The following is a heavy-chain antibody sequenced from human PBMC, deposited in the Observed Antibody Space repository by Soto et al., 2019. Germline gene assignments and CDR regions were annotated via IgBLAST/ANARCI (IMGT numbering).Heavy chain of an antibody. J-gene: IGHJ4*02. D-gene: IGHD6-19*01. CDR3: AKDEYSSGWYKGVY. CDR1: GFTFSSYA. Sequence: GGSLRLSCAASGFTFSSYAMSWVRQAPGKGLEWVSAISVSGGSTYYADSVKGRFTISRDNSKNTLYLQMNSLRAEDTAVYYCAKDEYSSGWYKGVYWGQGTLVTVSS. CDR2: ISVSGGST. V-gene: IGHV3-23*01.